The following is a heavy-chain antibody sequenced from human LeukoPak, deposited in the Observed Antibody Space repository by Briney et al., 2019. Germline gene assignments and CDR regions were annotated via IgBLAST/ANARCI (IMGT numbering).Heavy chain of an antibody. J-gene: IGHJ4*02. D-gene: IGHD6-19*01. CDR1: GGSISSLTYY. CDR3: TGYSAGWSSGGGY. CDR2: IYYSGTT. Sequence: PSETLSLICTVSGGSISSLTYYWGWIRQPPGKGLEWIASIYYSGTTYYSPSLKSRLAISVNRSNNQFSLRLSSVTAADTAVYFCTGYSAGWSSGGGYWGQGTVVTVSS. V-gene: IGHV4-39*01.